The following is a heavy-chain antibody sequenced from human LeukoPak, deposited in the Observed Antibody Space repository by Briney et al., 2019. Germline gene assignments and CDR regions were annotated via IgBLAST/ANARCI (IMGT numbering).Heavy chain of an antibody. D-gene: IGHD1-26*01. V-gene: IGHV3-23*01. J-gene: IGHJ4*02. Sequence: PGGSLRLSCAASGFTFSSYAMSWVRQAPGKGLEWVSAISGSGGSTYYADSVKGRFTISRDNSRNTLYLQMNSLRAEDTAVYYCAKDQGGSYLYYFDYWGQGTLVTVSS. CDR2: ISGSGGST. CDR3: AKDQGGSYLYYFDY. CDR1: GFTFSSYA.